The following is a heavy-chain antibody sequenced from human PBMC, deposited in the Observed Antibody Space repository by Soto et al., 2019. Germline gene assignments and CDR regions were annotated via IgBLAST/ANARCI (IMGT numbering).Heavy chain of an antibody. CDR3: AGKYYYDSSGFWPL. CDR2: INHSGST. D-gene: IGHD3-22*01. J-gene: IGHJ4*02. CDR1: GGSFSGYY. Sequence: PSETLSLTCAVYGGSFSGYYWSWIRQPPGKGLEWIGEINHSGSTNYNPSLKSRVTISVDTSKNQFSLKLSSVTAADTAVYYCAGKYYYDSSGFWPLWGQGTLVTVSS. V-gene: IGHV4-34*01.